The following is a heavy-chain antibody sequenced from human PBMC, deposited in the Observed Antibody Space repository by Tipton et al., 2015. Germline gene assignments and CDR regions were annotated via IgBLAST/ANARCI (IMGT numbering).Heavy chain of an antibody. CDR2: IFYSGDT. J-gene: IGHJ6*02. D-gene: IGHD5-24*01. CDR1: GGSISNNY. Sequence: TLSLTCTVSGGSISNNYWGWIRQPPGKGLEYIGYIFYSGDTNYNPPLKSRVSMSVDTSKNQISLTLTSVTAADTAVYYCARDLEHGMDVWGQGTTVTVSS. CDR3: ARDLEHGMDV. V-gene: IGHV4-59*13.